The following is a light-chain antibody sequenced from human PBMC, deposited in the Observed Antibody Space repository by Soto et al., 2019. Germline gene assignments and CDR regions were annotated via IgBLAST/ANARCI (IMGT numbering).Light chain of an antibody. CDR1: QSISGW. CDR2: DAS. V-gene: IGKV1-5*01. J-gene: IGKJ1*01. CDR3: QQYETFSGT. Sequence: DIQMTQSPSTLSASVGETVTFTCRASQSISGWLAWYQQTPGKAPKILIYDASALQRGVPSRFRGSGSGTEFTLTISRLQPDDFATYYCQQYETFSGTFGPGTKVDIK.